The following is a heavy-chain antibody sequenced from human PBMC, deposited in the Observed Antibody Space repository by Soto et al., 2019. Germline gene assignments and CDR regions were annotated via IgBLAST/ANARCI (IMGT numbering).Heavy chain of an antibody. V-gene: IGHV3-53*01. CDR3: ARDLAEYFDY. CDR2: IYSGGST. CDR1: GFTVSSNH. Sequence: EVQLVESGGGLIQPGGSLRLSCAASGFTVSSNHMTWVRQAPGKGLEWVSVIYSGGSTYYADSVKGRFTISRDNSKNTLYLQMNSRRAEDTAVYYCARDLAEYFDYWGQGTLVTVSS. J-gene: IGHJ4*02.